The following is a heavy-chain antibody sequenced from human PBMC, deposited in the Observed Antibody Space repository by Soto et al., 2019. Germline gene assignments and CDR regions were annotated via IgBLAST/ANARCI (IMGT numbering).Heavy chain of an antibody. D-gene: IGHD5-12*01. CDR3: VREGRGSFDF. Sequence: GGSLRLSCAASGFIFTKYAMNWGRQAPGKGLEWVSVIGGRGNSAYYADSVQGRFTISRDNSKNTLSLQMSSLTADDTAIYYCVREGRGSFDFWGRGTMVTVSS. V-gene: IGHV3-23*01. CDR2: IGGRGNSA. CDR1: GFIFTKYA. J-gene: IGHJ3*01.